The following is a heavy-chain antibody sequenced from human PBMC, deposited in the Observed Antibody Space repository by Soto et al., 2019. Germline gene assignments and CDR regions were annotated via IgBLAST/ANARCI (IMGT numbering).Heavy chain of an antibody. Sequence: RASVKVSCKASGYTFTSYDINWVRQATGQGLEWMGWMNPNSGTTGYAQKFQGRVTMTRNTSISTAYMELSSLRSEDTAVYYCARASGNYYCFDFWGQGTMVTVSS. CDR3: ARASGNYYCFDF. CDR2: MNPNSGTT. J-gene: IGHJ4*02. D-gene: IGHD3-10*01. V-gene: IGHV1-8*01. CDR1: GYTFTSYD.